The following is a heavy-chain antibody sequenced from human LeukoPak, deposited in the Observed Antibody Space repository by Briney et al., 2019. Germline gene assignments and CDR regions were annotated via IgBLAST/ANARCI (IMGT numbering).Heavy chain of an antibody. CDR2: IYYSGST. CDR3: ARERRGVAAATDRSFDY. D-gene: IGHD2-15*01. Sequence: SETLSLTCTVSGGSISSYYRNWIRQPPGKGLEWIGYIYYSGSTNYNPSLKSRVTISVDTSKNQFSLKLRSVTAADTAVYFCARERRGVAAATDRSFDYWGQGTLVTVSS. V-gene: IGHV4-59*01. CDR1: GGSISSYY. J-gene: IGHJ4*02.